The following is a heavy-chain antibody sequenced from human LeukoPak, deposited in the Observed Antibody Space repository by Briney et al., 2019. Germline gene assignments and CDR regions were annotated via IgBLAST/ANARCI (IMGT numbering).Heavy chain of an antibody. CDR3: AKVEDQWELLGCFDY. CDR1: GYTFTGYF. CDR2: INPNSGGT. J-gene: IGHJ4*02. Sequence: ASVKVSCKASGYTFTGYFIHWVRQAPGQGLEWMGWINPNSGGTNYAQKFQGRVTMTRDTSISTAYMELSRLRSDDTAVYYCAKVEDQWELLGCFDYWGQGTLVTVSS. V-gene: IGHV1-2*02. D-gene: IGHD1-26*01.